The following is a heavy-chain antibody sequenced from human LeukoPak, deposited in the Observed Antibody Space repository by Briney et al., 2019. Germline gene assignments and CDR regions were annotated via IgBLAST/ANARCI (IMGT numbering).Heavy chain of an antibody. CDR1: GFTFSIYA. V-gene: IGHV3-23*01. CDR3: AKGSLTAHYTFEY. D-gene: IGHD3-9*01. CDR2: ISDSGANT. J-gene: IGHJ4*02. Sequence: GGSLRLSCATSGFTFSIYAMSWVRQAPGKGLEWVSSISDSGANTYYADSVKGRITISRDKSKNTLNLQMNSLRAEDTAIYYCAKGSLTAHYTFEYWGQGTLVTVSS.